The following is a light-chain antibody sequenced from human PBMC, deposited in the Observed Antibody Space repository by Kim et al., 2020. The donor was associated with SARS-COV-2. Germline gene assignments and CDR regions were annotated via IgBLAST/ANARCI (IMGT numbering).Light chain of an antibody. Sequence: SASVGDRVTITCLASQDISNYLAWFQQKPGKVPKRLIYAATNSQSGVPSRFSGSGSGTEFTLTISSLQPEDFATYYCLQYSSYPLTFGGGTKVEIK. CDR1: QDISNY. CDR3: LQYSSYPLT. J-gene: IGKJ4*01. V-gene: IGKV1-17*03. CDR2: AAT.